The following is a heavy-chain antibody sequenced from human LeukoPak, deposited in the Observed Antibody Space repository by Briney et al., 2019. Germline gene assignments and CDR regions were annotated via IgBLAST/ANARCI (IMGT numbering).Heavy chain of an antibody. CDR1: GGTFSSYA. D-gene: IGHD5-24*01. J-gene: IGHJ4*02. V-gene: IGHV1-69*06. CDR2: IIPIFGTA. Sequence: GASVKVSCKASGGTFSSYAISWVRQAPGQGLEWMGGIIPIFGTANYAQKFQGRVTITADKSTSTAYMELSSLRAEDTAVYYCARSLTWVDGYNPGYWGQGTLVTVSS. CDR3: ARSLTWVDGYNPGY.